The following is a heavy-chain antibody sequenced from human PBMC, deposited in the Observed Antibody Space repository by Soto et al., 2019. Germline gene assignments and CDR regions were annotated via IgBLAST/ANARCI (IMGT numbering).Heavy chain of an antibody. J-gene: IGHJ4*01. D-gene: IGHD2-8*02. CDR2: ISTDGTTR. CDR3: GRGYGVVTGHNPLIDN. CDR1: GFSFSQFW. Sequence: EVQLEESGGTLVQPGGSLRLSCAASGFSFSQFWMHWVRQTPGKGLVWVSRISTDGTTRTYADSVKGRFTISRDNATNTLYFQMNMRRAEDTDVYYYGRGYGVVTGHNPLIDNWGRGTLVTVSS. V-gene: IGHV3-74*02.